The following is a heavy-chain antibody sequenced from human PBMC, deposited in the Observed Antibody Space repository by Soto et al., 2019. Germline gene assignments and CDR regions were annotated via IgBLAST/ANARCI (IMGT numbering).Heavy chain of an antibody. V-gene: IGHV4-34*01. CDR1: GGSFSGYY. Sequence: SETLSLTCAVYGGSFSGYYWSWIRQPPGKGLEWIGEINHSGSTNYNPSHKSRVTISVDTSKNQFSLKLSSVTAADTAVYYCARGGGIAAAGKRGYYYYGMDVWGQGTTVTAP. CDR3: ARGGGIAAAGKRGYYYYGMDV. D-gene: IGHD6-13*01. CDR2: INHSGST. J-gene: IGHJ6*02.